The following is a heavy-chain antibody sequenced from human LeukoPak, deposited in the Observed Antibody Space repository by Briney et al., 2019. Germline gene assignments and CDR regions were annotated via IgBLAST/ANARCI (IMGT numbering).Heavy chain of an antibody. J-gene: IGHJ4*02. V-gene: IGHV3-30*02. D-gene: IGHD3-22*01. CDR1: GFTFSSYG. Sequence: PGGSLRLSWAASGFTFSSYGMHWVRQAPGKGLEWVAFIRYDGSNKYYADSVKGRFTISRDNSKNTLYLQMNSLRAEDTAVYYCAKAQYYDSSGNDYWGQGTLVTVSS. CDR2: IRYDGSNK. CDR3: AKAQYYDSSGNDY.